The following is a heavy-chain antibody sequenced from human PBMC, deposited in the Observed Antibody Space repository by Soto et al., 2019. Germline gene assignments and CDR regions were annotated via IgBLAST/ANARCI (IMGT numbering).Heavy chain of an antibody. V-gene: IGHV1-24*01. Sequence: SVKVSCKFSGYTLTELSMHWVRKAPGKSLEWMGGFDPEDCETIYAQKFQGRVTMTEDTSTDTAYMELSSLRSEDTAVYYCATDLLELRSFDYWGQGTLVTVSS. CDR3: ATDLLELRSFDY. CDR2: FDPEDCET. J-gene: IGHJ4*02. D-gene: IGHD1-7*01. CDR1: GYTLTELS.